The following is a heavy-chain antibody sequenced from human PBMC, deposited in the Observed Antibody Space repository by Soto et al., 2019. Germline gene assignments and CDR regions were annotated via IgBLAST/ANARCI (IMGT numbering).Heavy chain of an antibody. J-gene: IGHJ4*02. V-gene: IGHV3-74*01. D-gene: IGHD4-17*01. CDR1: GFNFSSYW. CDR2: INSDGSST. CDR3: ASNNRMTTVTTGFDY. Sequence: EVQLVESGGGLVQPGGSLRLSCVASGFNFSSYWMHWVRQAPGKGLVWVSRINSDGSSTSYADSVKGRFTISRDHAKNTLYLQMNSLRAEDTAVYYCASNNRMTTVTTGFDYWGQGTLVTVSS.